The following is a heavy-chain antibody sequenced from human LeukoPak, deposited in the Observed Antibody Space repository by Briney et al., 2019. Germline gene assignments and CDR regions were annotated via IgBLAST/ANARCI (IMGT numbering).Heavy chain of an antibody. CDR2: FDPEDGET. Sequence: ASVKVSCKVSGYTLTELSVHWVRQAPGKGLEWMGGFDPEDGETIYAQKFQGRVTMTEDTSTDTAYMELSSLRSEDTAVYYCATAIGPLSPLDYWGQGTLVTVSS. V-gene: IGHV1-24*01. CDR3: ATAIGPLSPLDY. CDR1: GYTLTELS. J-gene: IGHJ4*02.